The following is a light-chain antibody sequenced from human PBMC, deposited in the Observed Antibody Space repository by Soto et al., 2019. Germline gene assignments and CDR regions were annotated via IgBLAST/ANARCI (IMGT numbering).Light chain of an antibody. CDR2: GAS. CDR1: QSVSSSY. Sequence: EIVLTQSPGTLSLSPGERATLSCRASQSVSSSYLAWYQQKPGQAPRLLIYGASSRATGIPDRCSGSGSGTDFPLTISRLEPEDFAVYYCQQYGSSSLFTFGPGTKVDIK. CDR3: QQYGSSSLFT. V-gene: IGKV3-20*01. J-gene: IGKJ3*01.